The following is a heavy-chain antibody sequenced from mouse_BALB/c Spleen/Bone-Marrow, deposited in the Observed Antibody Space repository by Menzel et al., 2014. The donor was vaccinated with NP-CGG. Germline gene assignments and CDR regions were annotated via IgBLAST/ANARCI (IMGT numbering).Heavy chain of an antibody. J-gene: IGHJ4*01. CDR1: GYTFTDKW. CDR2: IDTSDSYT. Sequence: VQLQQSGAELGMPGASVKMSCKASGYTFTDKWMYWVKQRPGQGLERIGAIDTSDSYTNYNQKFMGKASLTVDASSSTAYMQVSSLTSDDSAVYYCARGGHDFSLDYWGQGTSVTVSS. CDR3: ARGGHDFSLDY. D-gene: IGHD2-4*01. V-gene: IGHV1-69*01.